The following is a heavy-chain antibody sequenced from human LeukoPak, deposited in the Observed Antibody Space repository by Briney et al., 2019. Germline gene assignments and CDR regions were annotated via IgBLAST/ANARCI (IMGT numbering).Heavy chain of an antibody. V-gene: IGHV3-30-3*01. CDR3: ARGTPDY. CDR1: GFTFSSYA. Sequence: GGSLRLSCAASGFTFSSYAMHWVRQAPGKGLEWVAVISYDGSNKYYADSVKGRFTISRGNSKNTLYLQMNSLRAEDTAVYYCARGTPDYWGQGTLVTVSS. D-gene: IGHD1-1*01. CDR2: ISYDGSNK. J-gene: IGHJ4*02.